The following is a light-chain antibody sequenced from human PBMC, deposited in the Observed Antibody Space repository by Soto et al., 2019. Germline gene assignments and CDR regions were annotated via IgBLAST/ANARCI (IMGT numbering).Light chain of an antibody. J-gene: IGKJ5*01. CDR2: DAY. CDR3: QQYGSSLIT. Sequence: SGLTQSPATLSLSPVERATVSCRASQSVNNNLARYQQQPGQAPRLLIYDAYNRATGIPDRFSGSGSGTDFTLTISRLEPEDFAVYYCQQYGSSLITFGQGTRLEIK. CDR1: QSVNNN. V-gene: IGKV3-20*01.